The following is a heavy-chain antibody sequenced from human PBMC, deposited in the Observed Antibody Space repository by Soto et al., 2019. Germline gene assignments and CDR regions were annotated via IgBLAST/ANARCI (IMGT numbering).Heavy chain of an antibody. D-gene: IGHD3-22*01. CDR2: IYYSGST. J-gene: IGHJ5*02. CDR1: GGSISSYY. CDR3: ARVPTRPNDSSGYP. V-gene: IGHV4-59*01. Sequence: KPSETLSLTCTVSGGSISSYYWSWIRQPPGKGLEWIGYIYYSGSTNYNPSLKSRVTISVDTSKNQFSLKLSSVTAADTAVYYCARVPTRPNDSSGYPWGQGTLVTVSS.